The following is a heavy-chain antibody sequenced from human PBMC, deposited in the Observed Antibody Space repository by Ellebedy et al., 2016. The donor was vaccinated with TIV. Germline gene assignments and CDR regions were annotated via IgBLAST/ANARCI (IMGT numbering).Heavy chain of an antibody. Sequence: ASVKVSCXASGHTFSDYYMHWVRQAPGQGLEWMGWINPNTGGTDYSQKFQGRVTMTRDTSISTAYMELSRLRSDDTAVYYCARESKDRMATNGWSNPWGQGTLVTVSS. CDR3: ARESKDRMATNGWSNP. CDR2: INPNTGGT. J-gene: IGHJ5*02. D-gene: IGHD5-12*01. CDR1: GHTFSDYY. V-gene: IGHV1-2*02.